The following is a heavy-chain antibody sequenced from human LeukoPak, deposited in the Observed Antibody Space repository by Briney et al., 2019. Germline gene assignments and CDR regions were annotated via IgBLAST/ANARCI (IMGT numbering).Heavy chain of an antibody. J-gene: IGHJ5*02. D-gene: IGHD2-2*02. CDR2: FDPEDGET. Sequence: ASVTVSCKVSGYTLTELSMHWVRQAPGKGLEWMGGFDPEDGETIYAQKFQGRVTMTEDTSTDTAYMELSSLRSEDTAVYYCATDYCSSTSCYTLDPWGQGTLVTVSS. CDR3: ATDYCSSTSCYTLDP. CDR1: GYTLTELS. V-gene: IGHV1-24*01.